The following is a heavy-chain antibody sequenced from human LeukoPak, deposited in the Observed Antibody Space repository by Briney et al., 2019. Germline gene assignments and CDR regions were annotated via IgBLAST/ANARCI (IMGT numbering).Heavy chain of an antibody. Sequence: GGSLRLSCAASGFTFSSYWMSWVRQAPGKGLEWVANIKQDGSEKYYVDSVKGRFTISRDNAKNSLYLQMNSLRAEDTAVYYCARDLGLNDYGDYPDAFDTWGQGTMVTVSS. V-gene: IGHV3-7*01. CDR1: GFTFSSYW. CDR3: ARDLGLNDYGDYPDAFDT. J-gene: IGHJ3*02. CDR2: IKQDGSEK. D-gene: IGHD4-17*01.